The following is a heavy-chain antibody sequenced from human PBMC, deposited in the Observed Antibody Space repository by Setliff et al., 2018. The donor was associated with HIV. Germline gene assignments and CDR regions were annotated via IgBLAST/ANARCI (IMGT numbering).Heavy chain of an antibody. CDR1: GYTFTSYA. J-gene: IGHJ4*02. CDR2: IKAGNDNT. V-gene: IGHV1-3*01. Sequence: ASVKVSCKASGYTFTSYAMHWVRQAPGQRLEWMGWIKAGNDNTKYSQKFQGRVTMTRDTSTNTVYMELSSLTSEDTAVYYCARGGEGLANWGQGTLVTVSS. CDR3: ARGGEGLAN. D-gene: IGHD3-16*01.